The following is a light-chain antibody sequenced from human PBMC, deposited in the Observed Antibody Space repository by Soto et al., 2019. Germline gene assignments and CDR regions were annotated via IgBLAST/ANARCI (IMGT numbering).Light chain of an antibody. Sequence: DIQMTQSPSSLSASVGDRVTITCRASQSISSYLNWYQQKPGKAPKLLIYAASSLQSGVQSMFSGSGSGTDFTITISSLQPEDFATYYCQQSYRTPTTFGQGTKLEIK. CDR3: QQSYRTPTT. V-gene: IGKV1-39*01. J-gene: IGKJ2*01. CDR1: QSISSY. CDR2: AAS.